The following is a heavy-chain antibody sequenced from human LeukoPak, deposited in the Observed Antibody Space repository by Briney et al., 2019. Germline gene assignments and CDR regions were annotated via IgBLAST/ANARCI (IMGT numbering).Heavy chain of an antibody. CDR2: IHYTGTT. Sequence: SETPSLTCTVSGGSISSDNYYWGWIRQPPGKGLEWIGGIHYTGTTFYNPSLKSRVTLSVDTSKNQFSLKLSSVTAADTAVYYCARGRTTLDIWGQGTMVTVSS. J-gene: IGHJ3*02. CDR3: ARGRTTLDI. V-gene: IGHV4-39*07. D-gene: IGHD1-7*01. CDR1: GGSISSDNYY.